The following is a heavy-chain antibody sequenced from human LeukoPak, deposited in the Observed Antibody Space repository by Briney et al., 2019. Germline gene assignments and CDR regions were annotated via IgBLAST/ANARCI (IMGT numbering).Heavy chain of an antibody. CDR1: GYTFTSFG. Sequence: GAPVKVSCKASGYTFTSFGISWVRQAPGQGLEWMGWISAYNGNTNYAQKLQGRVTMTTDTSTSTAYMELRSLRSDDTAVYYCARDVSAGGTNWFDPWGQGTLVTVSS. CDR3: ARDVSAGGTNWFDP. CDR2: ISAYNGNT. V-gene: IGHV1-18*01. D-gene: IGHD3-16*01. J-gene: IGHJ5*02.